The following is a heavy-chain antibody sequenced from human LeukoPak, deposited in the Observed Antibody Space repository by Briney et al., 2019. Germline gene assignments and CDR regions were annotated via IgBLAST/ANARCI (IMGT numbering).Heavy chain of an antibody. CDR1: GFTFSSYS. V-gene: IGHV3-48*04. J-gene: IGHJ4*02. CDR2: ISRSSSTI. Sequence: GGSLRLSCAASGFTFSSYSMNWVRLAPGKGLEWVSFISRSSSTIYYADSVKGRFTISRDNAKNSLYLQMKSLRADATAVYYCARDRGGSYSAIDYWGQGTLVTVSS. CDR3: ARDRGGSYSAIDY. D-gene: IGHD1-26*01.